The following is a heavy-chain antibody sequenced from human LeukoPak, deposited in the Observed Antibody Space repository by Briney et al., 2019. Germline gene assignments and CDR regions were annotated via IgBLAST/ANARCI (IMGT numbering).Heavy chain of an antibody. D-gene: IGHD1-26*01. CDR1: GASISGGTYY. Sequence: SETLSLTCSVSGASISGGTYYWGWIRQPPGKGLEWIGSIYYTGSTYDNPSPKSRVTISVDTSKNQFSLKLSSVTAADTAVYYCARRGGSGGAFDYWGQGTLVTVSS. CDR2: IYYTGST. V-gene: IGHV4-39*01. CDR3: ARRGGSGGAFDY. J-gene: IGHJ4*02.